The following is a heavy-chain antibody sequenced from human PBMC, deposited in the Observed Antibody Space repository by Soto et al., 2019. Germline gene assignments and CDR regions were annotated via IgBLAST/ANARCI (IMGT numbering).Heavy chain of an antibody. Sequence: GGSLRLSCAASGFTFSTYAMTWVRQAPGRGLEWVSTILHDETPFYTDSVKGRFTISRDNVRGTLYLQMNGLRVEDAALYFRAKDLFPTSGQRFFFESWGQGSLVTVSS. J-gene: IGHJ4*02. CDR1: GFTFSTYA. V-gene: IGHV3-23*01. CDR3: AKDLFPTSGQRFFFES. D-gene: IGHD2-21*01. CDR2: ILHDETP.